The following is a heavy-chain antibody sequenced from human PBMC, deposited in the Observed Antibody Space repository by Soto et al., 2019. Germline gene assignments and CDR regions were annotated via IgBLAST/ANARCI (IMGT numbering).Heavy chain of an antibody. CDR1: GGSISSDF. V-gene: IGHV4-4*07. CDR2: IYPSGSA. CDR3: ARERQVGPYYYYTMDV. J-gene: IGHJ6*02. Sequence: PSETLSLTCSVSGGSISSDFWDWIRQPAGKGLEWIGRIYPSGSANHNPSLNSRVTMSADTSKNQISLKLNSVTAADTAVYYCARERQVGPYYYYTMDVWGQETTVTVSS.